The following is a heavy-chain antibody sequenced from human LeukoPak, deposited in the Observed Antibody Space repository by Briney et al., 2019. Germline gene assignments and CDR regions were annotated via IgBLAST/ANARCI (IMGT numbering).Heavy chain of an antibody. D-gene: IGHD2-2*01. CDR1: GLTFSDYA. V-gene: IGHV3-21*01. CDR2: ISSSSAYI. Sequence: GGSLRLSCAASGLTFSDYAMDWVRQAPGKGLEWVSAISSSSAYIYYADSVKGRFTISRDNAKSSVSLQMNSLRADDTAVYYCARIFRYQLVDYYALDVWGQGTTVTVSS. J-gene: IGHJ6*02. CDR3: ARIFRYQLVDYYALDV.